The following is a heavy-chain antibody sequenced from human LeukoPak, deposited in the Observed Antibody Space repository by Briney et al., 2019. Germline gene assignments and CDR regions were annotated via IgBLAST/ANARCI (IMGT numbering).Heavy chain of an antibody. J-gene: IGHJ4*02. CDR1: GFTFSSYS. CDR3: ARDRGGYEFFDY. CDR2: ISTSSGTI. Sequence: PGRSLRLSCAASGFTFSSYSMNWVRQAPGKGLEWVSYISTSSGTIYYTDSVKGRFSISRDNAKNSLYLQMNSLRDEDTAVYYCARDRGGYEFFDYWGQGTLVTVSS. V-gene: IGHV3-48*02. D-gene: IGHD5-12*01.